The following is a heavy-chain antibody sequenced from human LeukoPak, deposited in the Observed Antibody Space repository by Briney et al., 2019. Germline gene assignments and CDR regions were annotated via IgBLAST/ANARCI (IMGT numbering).Heavy chain of an antibody. CDR1: GFTFDDYA. Sequence: GGSLRLSCAASGFTFDDYAMHWVRQAPGKGLEWVSGISWNSGSIGYADSVKGRFTISRDNAKNSLYLQMSSLRSEDTAVYYCARALPPICSSTSCYHLLRAGAFDIWGQGTMVTVSS. D-gene: IGHD2-2*01. CDR2: ISWNSGSI. CDR3: ARALPPICSSTSCYHLLRAGAFDI. J-gene: IGHJ3*02. V-gene: IGHV3-9*01.